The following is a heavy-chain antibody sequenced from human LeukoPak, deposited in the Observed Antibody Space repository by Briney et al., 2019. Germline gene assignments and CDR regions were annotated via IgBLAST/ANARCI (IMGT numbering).Heavy chain of an antibody. D-gene: IGHD5-12*01. J-gene: IGHJ4*02. CDR1: GGTFSSYA. V-gene: IGHV1-69*04. CDR2: IIPILGIA. Sequence: SVKVSCKASGGTFSSYAISWVRQAPGQGLEWMGRIIPILGIANYAQKFQGRVTITADKSTSTAFMELSSLRSEDTAVYYCARGADDYIVATTPFEYWGQGTLVTVSS. CDR3: ARGADDYIVATTPFEY.